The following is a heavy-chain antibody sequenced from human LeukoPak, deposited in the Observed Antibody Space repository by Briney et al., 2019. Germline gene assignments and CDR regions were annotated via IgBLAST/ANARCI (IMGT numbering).Heavy chain of an antibody. D-gene: IGHD5-24*01. CDR3: AREEKGDLHV. Sequence: GGSLRLSCAASGFTFSSYSMHWVRQAPGKGLESVSAISGLGDSTFYANPVKGRFTISRDNSKNTLYLQMASLRVEDIAVYYCAREEKGDLHVWGQGTTVAVTS. CDR2: ISGLGDST. J-gene: IGHJ6*02. CDR1: GFTFSSYS. V-gene: IGHV3-64*01.